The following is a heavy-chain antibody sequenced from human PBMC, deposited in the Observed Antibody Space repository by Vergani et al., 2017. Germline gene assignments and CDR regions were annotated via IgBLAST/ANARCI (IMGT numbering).Heavy chain of an antibody. CDR3: ARIAADRTY. D-gene: IGHD6-13*01. Sequence: QVQLQQWGAGLLKPSETLSLTCAVYGGSFSGYYWSWIRQPPGKGLEWIGEINHSGSTNYNPSLKSRVTISVNTSKNQFALKLSSVTAADTAVYYCARIAADRTYWGQGTLVTVSS. CDR2: INHSGST. CDR1: GGSFSGYY. J-gene: IGHJ4*02. V-gene: IGHV4-34*01.